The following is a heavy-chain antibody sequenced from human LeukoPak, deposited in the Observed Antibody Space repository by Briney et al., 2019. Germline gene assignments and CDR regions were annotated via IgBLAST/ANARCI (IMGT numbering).Heavy chain of an antibody. CDR3: ARGKYSYASDS. CDR2: INGDGSSI. CDR1: GFTFSDYW. Sequence: GGSLRLSCAASGFTFSDYWMHWVRQAPGKGLVWVSHINGDGSSINYADSVKGRFTISRDNAKNTLYLQMNSLRAEDTAVYYCARGKYSYASDSWGQGTLVTVSS. J-gene: IGHJ4*02. D-gene: IGHD5-18*01. V-gene: IGHV3-74*01.